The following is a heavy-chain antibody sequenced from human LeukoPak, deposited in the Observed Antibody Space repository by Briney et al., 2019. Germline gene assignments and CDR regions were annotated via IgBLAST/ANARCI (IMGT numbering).Heavy chain of an antibody. D-gene: IGHD3-16*01. CDR2: ISGSGGST. J-gene: IGHJ4*02. CDR3: AKSIWRGGKDGFDY. Sequence: GGSLRLSCTASGFTFGDYAISWVRQAPGKGLEWVSAISGSGGSTYYADSVKGRFTISRDNSKNTLYLQMNSLRAEDTAVYYCAKSIWRGGKDGFDYWGQGTLVTVSS. V-gene: IGHV3-23*01. CDR1: GFTFGDYA.